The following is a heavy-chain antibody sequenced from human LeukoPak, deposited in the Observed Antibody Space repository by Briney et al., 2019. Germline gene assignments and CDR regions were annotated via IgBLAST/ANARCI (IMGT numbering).Heavy chain of an antibody. CDR3: SHSGYDSRQFYLDY. D-gene: IGHD5-12*01. CDR1: GGSFINGTFY. J-gene: IGHJ4*02. Sequence: PSETLSLTCTVSGGSFINGTFYWDWIRQPPGKGLEWIGNIYSGSTSYNPSLKSRVTLSLDTSKNQFSLKLSSVTAADTAVYYCSHSGYDSRQFYLDYWGQGTLVTVSS. V-gene: IGHV4-39*07. CDR2: IYSGST.